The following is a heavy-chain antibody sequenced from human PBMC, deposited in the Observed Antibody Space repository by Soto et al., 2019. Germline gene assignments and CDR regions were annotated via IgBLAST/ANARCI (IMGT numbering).Heavy chain of an antibody. D-gene: IGHD1-7*01. Sequence: SETLSLTCAVYGGSFSGFYWSWIRQPPGKGLEWIGEINHSGSTNYNPSLKSRVTISVDTSKNQFSLKLSSVTAADTAVYYCARGDNWNYVWFDPWGQGTLVTVSS. V-gene: IGHV4-34*01. CDR3: ARGDNWNYVWFDP. J-gene: IGHJ5*02. CDR1: GGSFSGFY. CDR2: INHSGST.